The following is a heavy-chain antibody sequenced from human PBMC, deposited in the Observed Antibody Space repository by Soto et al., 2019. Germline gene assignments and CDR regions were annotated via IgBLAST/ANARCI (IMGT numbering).Heavy chain of an antibody. Sequence: EVQLVESGGGLVHPGGSLRLSCAASGFTFSSYWMHWVRQAPGKGLVWVSRINSDGSSTSYADSVKGRFTISRDNAKNTLYLQMNSLRAEDTAVYYCARSIAAGVNWFDPWGQGTLVTVSS. J-gene: IGHJ5*02. CDR3: ARSIAAGVNWFDP. D-gene: IGHD2-15*01. CDR1: GFTFSSYW. CDR2: INSDGSST. V-gene: IGHV3-74*01.